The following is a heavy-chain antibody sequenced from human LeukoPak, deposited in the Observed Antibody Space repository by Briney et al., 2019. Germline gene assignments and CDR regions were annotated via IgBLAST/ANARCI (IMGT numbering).Heavy chain of an antibody. D-gene: IGHD2-2*01. J-gene: IGHJ1*01. Sequence: SVKVSCKASGGTFSSYAISWVRQAPGQGLEWMGGIIPIFGTANYAQKFQGRVTVTADESTSTAYMELSSLRSEDTAVYYCAVELGYCSSTSCSSAEYFQHWGQGTLVTVSS. V-gene: IGHV1-69*13. CDR2: IIPIFGTA. CDR3: AVELGYCSSTSCSSAEYFQH. CDR1: GGTFSSYA.